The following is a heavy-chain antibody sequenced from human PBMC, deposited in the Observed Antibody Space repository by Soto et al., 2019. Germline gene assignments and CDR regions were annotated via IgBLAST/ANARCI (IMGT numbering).Heavy chain of an antibody. V-gene: IGHV1-69*13. CDR2: IIPIFGTA. CDR3: ARVSSRYNWNHNYGMDV. D-gene: IGHD1-20*01. CDR1: GGTFSSYA. Sequence: SVKLSCKASGGTFSSYAISWVRQAPGQGLEWMGGIIPIFGTANYAQKFQGRVTITADESTSTAYMELSSLRSEDTAVYYCARVSSRYNWNHNYGMDVWGQGTTVTVSS. J-gene: IGHJ6*02.